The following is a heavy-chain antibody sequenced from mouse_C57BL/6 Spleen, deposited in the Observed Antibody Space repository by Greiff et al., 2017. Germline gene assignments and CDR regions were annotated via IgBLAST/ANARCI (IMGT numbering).Heavy chain of an antibody. Sequence: QVQLQQSGPELVKPGASVKISCTASGYAFSSSWMNWVKQRPGKGLEWIGRIYPGDGDTNYNGKFKGKATLTTDESSTTAYIQLNSLTSEDSEVYFCARGDYGNYEYWYFDVWGTGTTVTVSA. CDR2: IYPGDGDT. CDR3: ARGDYGNYEYWYFDV. D-gene: IGHD2-1*01. J-gene: IGHJ1*03. V-gene: IGHV1-82*01. CDR1: GYAFSSSW.